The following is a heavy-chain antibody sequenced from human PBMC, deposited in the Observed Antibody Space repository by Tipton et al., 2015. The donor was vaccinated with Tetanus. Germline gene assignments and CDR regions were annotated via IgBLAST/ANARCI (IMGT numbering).Heavy chain of an antibody. D-gene: IGHD3-10*01. J-gene: IGHJ6*02. V-gene: IGHV3-48*02. CDR3: ARDRLWFGELSHYYYGMDV. Sequence: SLRLSCAASGFTFSSYSMNWVRQAPGKGLEWVSYISSSSSTIYYADSVKGRFTISRDNAKNSLYLQMNSLGDEDTAVYYCARDRLWFGELSHYYYGMDVWGQGTTVTVSS. CDR1: GFTFSSYS. CDR2: ISSSSSTI.